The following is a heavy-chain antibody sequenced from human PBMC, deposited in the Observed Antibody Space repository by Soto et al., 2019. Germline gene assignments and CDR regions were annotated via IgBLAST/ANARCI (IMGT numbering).Heavy chain of an antibody. CDR1: GFSLSTSGMC. CDR2: IDWDDDK. Sequence: SGPTLVNPTQTLTLTCTFSGFSLSTSGMCVSWIRQPPGKALEWLALIDWDDDKYYSTSLKTRLTISKDTSKNQVVLTMTNMDPVDTATYYCARIRREGVWFGGLFREGYYYYGMDVWGQGTTVTVSS. V-gene: IGHV2-70*01. D-gene: IGHD3-10*01. J-gene: IGHJ6*02. CDR3: ARIRREGVWFGGLFREGYYYYGMDV.